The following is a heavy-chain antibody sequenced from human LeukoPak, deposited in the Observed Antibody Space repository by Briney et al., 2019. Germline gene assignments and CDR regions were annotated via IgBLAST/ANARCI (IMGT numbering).Heavy chain of an antibody. J-gene: IGHJ3*02. CDR2: IYPGDSDT. CDR3: TRRADAFDI. Sequence: GESLTISCTGSGYSFTSYWIGWVRPMPGKGLEWMGVIYPGDSDTRYSPSTQGQVTISADKSVSTAYLQWSSLEASDTALYCCTRRADAFDIWGQGTMVTVSS. V-gene: IGHV5-51*01. CDR1: GYSFTSYW.